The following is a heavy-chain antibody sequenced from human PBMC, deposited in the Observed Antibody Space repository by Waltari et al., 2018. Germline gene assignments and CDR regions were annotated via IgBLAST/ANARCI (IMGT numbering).Heavy chain of an antibody. CDR3: ARVPGTTPFDY. CDR2: IKQDGSEK. V-gene: IGHV3-7*01. D-gene: IGHD1-7*01. CDR1: GFTFSRYW. J-gene: IGHJ4*02. Sequence: EVQLVESGGGLVQPGGSLRLSCAASGFTFSRYWMSWVRQAPGEGLGWVANIKQDGSEKYYVDSVKGRFTISRDNAKNSLYLQMNSLRAEDTAVYYCARVPGTTPFDYWGQGTLVTVSS.